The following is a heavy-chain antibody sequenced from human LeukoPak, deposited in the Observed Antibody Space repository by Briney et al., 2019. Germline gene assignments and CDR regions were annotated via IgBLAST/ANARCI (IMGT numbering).Heavy chain of an antibody. D-gene: IGHD1-20*01. CDR2: SSSSGTSI. V-gene: IGHV3-48*03. Sequence: PGGSLRLSCAASGFTFSSYEMNWVRQAPGKGLEWISYSSSSGTSIYYADSVKGRFTVSRDNTKNSLYLQMNSLRAEDTAVYYCAIDSPITGSFYYYMDVWGKGTTVTVSS. CDR3: AIDSPITGSFYYYMDV. CDR1: GFTFSSYE. J-gene: IGHJ6*03.